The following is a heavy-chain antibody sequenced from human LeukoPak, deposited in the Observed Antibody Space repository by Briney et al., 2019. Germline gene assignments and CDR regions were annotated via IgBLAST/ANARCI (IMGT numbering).Heavy chain of an antibody. CDR3: AKKGNWFDP. CDR2: ISSRGDII. J-gene: IGHJ5*02. Sequence: GGSLRLSCEASGLSFSNAWMNWIRQAPGKGLEWVSHISSRGDIIYYADSVKGRFTISRDNAKNSLYLQMNSLRAEDTAVYYCAKKGNWFDPWGQGTLVTVSS. CDR1: GLSFSNAW. V-gene: IGHV3-11*01.